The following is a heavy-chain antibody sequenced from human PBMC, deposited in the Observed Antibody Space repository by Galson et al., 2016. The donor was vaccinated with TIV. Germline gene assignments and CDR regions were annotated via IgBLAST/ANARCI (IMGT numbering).Heavy chain of an antibody. V-gene: IGHV1-69*10. CDR1: GGTFSNYA. J-gene: IGHJ6*02. CDR2: ISPMLDTT. Sequence: SVKVSCKASGGTFSNYAFSWVRQAPGQGLEWMGGISPMLDTTNYAQKFQGRVTITADKSTNTAYMELNSLKYGDTAVYYCATDRNTAFDTYHYYYGMDVWGQGTTVIVSS. CDR3: ATDRNTAFDTYHYYYGMDV. D-gene: IGHD5-18*01.